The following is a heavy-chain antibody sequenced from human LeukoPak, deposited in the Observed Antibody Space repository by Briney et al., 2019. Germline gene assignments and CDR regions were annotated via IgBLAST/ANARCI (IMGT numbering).Heavy chain of an antibody. J-gene: IGHJ4*02. CDR3: ARSGSLWFGESRSDF. Sequence: GGSLRLSCAASGFTFNSYSMNWFRQAPGKGLEWVSSISSSSRFIYYADSVKGRFTISRDNAKNSLYLQMNSLRVEDTAVYYCARSGSLWFGESRSDFWGQGTLATVSS. CDR2: ISSSSRFI. V-gene: IGHV3-21*01. D-gene: IGHD3-10*01. CDR1: GFTFNSYS.